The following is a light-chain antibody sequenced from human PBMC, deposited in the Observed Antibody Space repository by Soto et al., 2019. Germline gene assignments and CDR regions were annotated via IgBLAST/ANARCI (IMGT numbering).Light chain of an antibody. CDR1: QSISSY. CDR2: AAS. Sequence: DIQMTQSPSSLFASVGDRVTITCRASQSISSYLNWYQQKPGKAPKLLIYAASSLQSGVPSRFSGSGSGTDFTLTISSLQPEDFATYYCQHSYSSPLTFGGGTKVEIK. J-gene: IGKJ4*01. V-gene: IGKV1-39*01. CDR3: QHSYSSPLT.